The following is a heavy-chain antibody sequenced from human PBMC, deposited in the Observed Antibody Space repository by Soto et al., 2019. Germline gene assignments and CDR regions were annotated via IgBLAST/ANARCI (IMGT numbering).Heavy chain of an antibody. V-gene: IGHV3-13*01. J-gene: IGHJ4*01. Sequence: EVQLVESGGGLVQPGGSLRLSCAGSGFTFSNYDMSWVRQTTGKRLEWVSTIGVGGDTYYADSVKGRFTVFRENAKNSLYLQMXSLRVGDTAVYYCARAVEVDPXDYWGXGXXVTVSS. CDR3: ARAVEVDPXDY. CDR1: GFTFSNYD. D-gene: IGHD1-1*01. CDR2: IGVGGDT.